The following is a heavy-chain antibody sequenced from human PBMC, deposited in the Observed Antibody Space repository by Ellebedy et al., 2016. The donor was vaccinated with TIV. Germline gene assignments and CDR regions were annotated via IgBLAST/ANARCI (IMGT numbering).Heavy chain of an antibody. CDR3: AGFRGEAVAGNWFDP. CDR2: ISGSGVKT. V-gene: IGHV3-23*01. CDR1: GFTFSCCA. J-gene: IGHJ5*02. Sequence: GESLKISCAASGFTFSCCAMSWVRQAPGKGLEWVSHISGSGVKTYYADPVRGRFSISRDNSKNTLYLQMNSLRADDTAVYYCAGFRGEAVAGNWFDPWGQGTLVTVSS. D-gene: IGHD6-19*01.